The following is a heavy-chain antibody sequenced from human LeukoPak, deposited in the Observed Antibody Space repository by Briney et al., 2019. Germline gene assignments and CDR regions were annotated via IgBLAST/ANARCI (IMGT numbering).Heavy chain of an antibody. D-gene: IGHD3-22*01. CDR1: GFTFSNAW. Sequence: PGGSLGLSCAASGFTFSNAWMSWVRQAPGKGLEWVGRIKSKTDGGTTDYAAPVKGRFTISRDDSKNTLYLQMNSLKTEDTAVYYCTTGYYYDSSGRDYWGQGTLVTVSS. CDR2: IKSKTDGGTT. V-gene: IGHV3-15*01. CDR3: TTGYYYDSSGRDY. J-gene: IGHJ4*02.